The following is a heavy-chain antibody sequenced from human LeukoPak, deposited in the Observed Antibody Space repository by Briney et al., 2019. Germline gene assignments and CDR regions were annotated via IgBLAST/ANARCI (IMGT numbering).Heavy chain of an antibody. CDR2: IDDSGST. D-gene: IGHD3-3*01. V-gene: IGHV4-59*01. CDR3: TRGVSSGN. Sequence: SETLSLTCIVSGGAISGYYCSWIRQPPGKGLEWIGYIDDSGSTKYNPSLKSRVTISVEKSKNQLSLKSTSVTAADTAVYYCTRGVSSGNWGQGTLVTVSS. J-gene: IGHJ4*02. CDR1: GGAISGYY.